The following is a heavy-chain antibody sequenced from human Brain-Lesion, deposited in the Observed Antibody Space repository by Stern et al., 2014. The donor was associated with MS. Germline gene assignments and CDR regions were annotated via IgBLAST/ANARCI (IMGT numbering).Heavy chain of an antibody. CDR2: ISGRGGHK. CDR3: AKWPHHIAVAGTRCFQH. Sequence: EVQLVESGGGLVQPGGSLRLSCAASGFSFSTYALSWVRQTPGKGLQWVSVISGRGGHKYYADSVKGRFTISRDNSKNTLYLQTDSLRADDTAVYYCAKWPHHIAVAGTRCFQHWGQGTLVTVSS. V-gene: IGHV3-23*04. J-gene: IGHJ1*01. CDR1: GFSFSTYA. D-gene: IGHD6-19*01.